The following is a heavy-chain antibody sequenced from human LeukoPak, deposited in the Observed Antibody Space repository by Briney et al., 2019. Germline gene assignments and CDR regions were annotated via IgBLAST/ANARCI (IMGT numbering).Heavy chain of an antibody. CDR2: IYTSGST. J-gene: IGHJ4*02. CDR3: ARESGSYRLLDY. CDR1: GGSISSYY. Sequence: SETLSLTCTVSGGSISSYYWSWTRQPAGKGLEWIGRIYTSGSTNYNPSLKSRVTMSVDASKNQFSLKLSSVTAADTAVYYCARESGSYRLLDYWGQGTLVTVSS. D-gene: IGHD1-26*01. V-gene: IGHV4-4*07.